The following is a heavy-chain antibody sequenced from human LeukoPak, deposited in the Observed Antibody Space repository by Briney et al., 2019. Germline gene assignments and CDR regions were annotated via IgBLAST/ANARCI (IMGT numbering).Heavy chain of an antibody. V-gene: IGHV1-2*06. CDR1: GYTFTGYY. D-gene: IGHD3-9*01. CDR2: INPNSGGT. J-gene: IGHJ4*02. Sequence: GASVKVSCKASGYTFTGYYMHWVRQAPGQGLEWMGRINPNSGGTNYAQKFQGRVTMTRDTSISTAYMELRSLRSDDTAVYYCARGVNYDILTGYYHFDYWGQGTLVTVSS. CDR3: ARGVNYDILTGYYHFDY.